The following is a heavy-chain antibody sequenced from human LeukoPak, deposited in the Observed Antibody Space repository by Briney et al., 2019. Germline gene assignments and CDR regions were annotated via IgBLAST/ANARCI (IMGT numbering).Heavy chain of an antibody. Sequence: PGGSLRLSCTTSGFTFSSYAMSWVRQAPAKGLEWVSTISGSGGKTYYADSVKGRFTISRDNSKNTLYLQMNSLRADDTAAYYCANYGGTYWYYFDYWGQGTLVIVSS. CDR3: ANYGGTYWYYFDY. CDR2: ISGSGGKT. D-gene: IGHD1-26*01. CDR1: GFTFSSYA. J-gene: IGHJ4*02. V-gene: IGHV3-23*01.